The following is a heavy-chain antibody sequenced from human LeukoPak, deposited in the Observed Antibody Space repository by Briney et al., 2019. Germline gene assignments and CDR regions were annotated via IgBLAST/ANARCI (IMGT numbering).Heavy chain of an antibody. D-gene: IGHD7-27*01. CDR3: ARGKLGIGQPFENFDY. J-gene: IGHJ4*02. CDR2: IIPIFGTA. V-gene: IGHV1-69*06. CDR1: GGTFSSYA. Sequence: GASVKVSCRASGGTFSSYAISWVRQAPGQGLEWMGGIIPIFGTANYAQKFQGRVTITADKSTSTAYMELSSLRSEDTAVYYCARGKLGIGQPFENFDYWGQGTLVTVSS.